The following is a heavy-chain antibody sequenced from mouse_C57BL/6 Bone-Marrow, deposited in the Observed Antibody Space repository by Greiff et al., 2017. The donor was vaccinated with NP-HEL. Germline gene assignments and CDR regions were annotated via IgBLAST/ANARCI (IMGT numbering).Heavy chain of an antibody. CDR3: ARQSSYCYFDV. J-gene: IGHJ1*03. CDR2: ISSGSSTI. V-gene: IGHV5-17*01. CDR1: GFTFSDYG. Sequence: EVQVVESGGGLVKPGGSLKLSCAASGFTFSDYGMHWVRQAPEKGLEWVAYISSGSSTIYYDETVKGRFPISRDNAKNTLFLQMTSLRSEDTAMYYCARQSSYCYFDVWGTGTTVTVSS. D-gene: IGHD6-2*01.